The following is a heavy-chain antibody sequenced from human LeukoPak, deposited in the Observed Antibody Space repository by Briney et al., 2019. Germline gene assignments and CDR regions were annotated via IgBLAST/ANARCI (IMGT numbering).Heavy chain of an antibody. CDR3: AREDTAMVIPFDY. CDR2: ISSSSSYI. CDR1: GFTFSSYS. V-gene: IGHV3-21*01. D-gene: IGHD5-18*01. J-gene: IGHJ4*02. Sequence: GGSLRLSCAASGFTFSSYSMNWARQAPGMGLEWVSSISSSSSYIYYADSVKGRFTISRDNAKNSLYLQMNSLRAEDTAVYYCAREDTAMVIPFDYWGQGTLVTVSS.